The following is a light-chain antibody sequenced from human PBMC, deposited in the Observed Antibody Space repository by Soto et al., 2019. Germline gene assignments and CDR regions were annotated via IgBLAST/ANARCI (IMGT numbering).Light chain of an antibody. CDR2: DAS. V-gene: IGKV1-33*01. CDR1: QDISTY. Sequence: DIQMTQSPSSLSASVGDRVTITCQASQDISTYLNWYRQRPGKAPQLLIYDASNVQGGVSSRFSGSGSGTQFTFTISRLQPEDFATYYCQQFNNLPFTFGPGTKVDI. J-gene: IGKJ3*01. CDR3: QQFNNLPFT.